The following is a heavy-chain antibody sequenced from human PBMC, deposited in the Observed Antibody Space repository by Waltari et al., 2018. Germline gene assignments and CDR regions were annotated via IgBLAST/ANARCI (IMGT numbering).Heavy chain of an antibody. CDR1: GFTVNSNY. Sequence: EVQLVESGGGLIQPGGSLRLYCLGPGFTVNSNYMSWVRQVPGKGLEWVSNIPLGTNANYAESVRGRFTISRDNSKDTLYLQMNSLRVEDTAVYYCARDFWSGYYFDYWGQGTLVTVSS. V-gene: IGHV3-53*01. CDR2: IPLGTNA. CDR3: ARDFWSGYYFDY. D-gene: IGHD3-3*01. J-gene: IGHJ4*02.